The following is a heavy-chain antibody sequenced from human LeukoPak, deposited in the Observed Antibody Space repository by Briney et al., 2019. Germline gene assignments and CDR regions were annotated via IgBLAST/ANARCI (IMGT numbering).Heavy chain of an antibody. J-gene: IGHJ5*02. Sequence: SETLSLTCAVYGVSFSGYYWSWIRQPPGKGLEWIGEINHSGSTNYNPSLKSRVTISVDTSKNQFSLKLSSVTAADTAVYYCARGNDITMVRGVSDWFDPWGQGTLVTVSS. CDR3: ARGNDITMVRGVSDWFDP. D-gene: IGHD3-10*01. CDR2: INHSGST. V-gene: IGHV4-34*01. CDR1: GVSFSGYY.